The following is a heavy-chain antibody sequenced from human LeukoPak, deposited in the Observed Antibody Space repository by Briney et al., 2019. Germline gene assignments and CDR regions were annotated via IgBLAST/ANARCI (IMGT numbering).Heavy chain of an antibody. Sequence: SETLSLTCAVYGGSFSGYYWSWIRQPPGKGLEWIGEINHSGSTNYNPSLKSRVTISVDTSKNQFSLKLSSVTAADTAVYYCARVPAGYKKYYFDYWGQGTLVTVSS. J-gene: IGHJ4*02. V-gene: IGHV4-34*01. CDR1: GGSFSGYY. CDR2: INHSGST. D-gene: IGHD5-24*01. CDR3: ARVPAGYKKYYFDY.